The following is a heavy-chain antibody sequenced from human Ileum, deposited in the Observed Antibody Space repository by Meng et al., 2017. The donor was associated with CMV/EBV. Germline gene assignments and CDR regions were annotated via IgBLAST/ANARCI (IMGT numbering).Heavy chain of an antibody. D-gene: IGHD3-16*02. J-gene: IGHJ4*02. CDR3: ARDRLRSCFDY. V-gene: IGHV3-23*01. Sequence: VLVQGGNLVPTGGSLRLSCAASGFTFSSYHMHWVRQVPGKGLEWVSTVADGGYNTYYADSVKGRFTVSRDNHKDTVFLQMDSLRAEDTAVYYCARDRLRSCFDYWGQGTLVTVSS. CDR1: GFTFSSYH. CDR2: VADGGYNT.